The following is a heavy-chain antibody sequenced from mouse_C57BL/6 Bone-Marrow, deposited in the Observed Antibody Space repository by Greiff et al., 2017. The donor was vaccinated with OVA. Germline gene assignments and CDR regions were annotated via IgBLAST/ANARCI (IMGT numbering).Heavy chain of an antibody. J-gene: IGHJ1*03. V-gene: IGHV5-4*01. Sequence: DVKLVESGGGLVKPGGSLKLSCAASGFTFSSYAMSWVRQTPEKRLEWVATISDGGSYTYYPDNVKGRFTISRDNAKNNLYLQMSHLKSEDTAMYYCARDRAVVAGDWYFDVWGTGTTVTVSS. CDR1: GFTFSSYA. CDR2: ISDGGSYT. D-gene: IGHD1-1*01. CDR3: ARDRAVVAGDWYFDV.